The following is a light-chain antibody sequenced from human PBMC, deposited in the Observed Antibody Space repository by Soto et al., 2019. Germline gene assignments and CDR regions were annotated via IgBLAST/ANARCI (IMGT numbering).Light chain of an antibody. V-gene: IGKV3-20*01. J-gene: IGKJ2*01. CDR1: QSVSSSY. CDR2: GTS. Sequence: EIVLTQSPGTLSLSPGERGTLSCRASQSVSSSYLAWYQQKPGQAPRLLIYGTSSRATGIPDRFSGSGSGTDFTLTISRLEPEDPAVYYCQQYGSSPPMYTFGQGTKLEIK. CDR3: QQYGSSPPMYT.